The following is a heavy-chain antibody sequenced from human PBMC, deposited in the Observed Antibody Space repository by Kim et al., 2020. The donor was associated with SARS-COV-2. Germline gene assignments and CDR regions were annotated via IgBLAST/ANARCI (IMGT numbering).Heavy chain of an antibody. CDR3: AKDHGSSGWPTFDS. Sequence: GGSLRLSCSASGFIFGNYAMSWVRQAPGKGLEWVASVNNGGNAYYGDSAQGRFTISRDKVKNTLDLQMTSLRAEDTALYYCAKDHGSSGWPTFDSWGQGT. V-gene: IGHV3-23*01. J-gene: IGHJ4*02. D-gene: IGHD6-25*01. CDR1: GFIFGNYA. CDR2: VNNGGNA.